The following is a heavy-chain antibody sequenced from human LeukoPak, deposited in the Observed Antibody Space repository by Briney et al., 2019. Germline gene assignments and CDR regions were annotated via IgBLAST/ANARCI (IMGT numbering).Heavy chain of an antibody. CDR3: ACDSSGYSY. CDR2: ISWNGGSI. CDR1: GFTFDDYA. Sequence: GGSLRLSCAASGFTFDDYAMHWVRQVPGKGLEWVSGISWNGGSIGYADSVKGRFTISRDNAKNSLYLQMYSLRAEDTALYCCACDSSGYSYWGQGTLVTVSS. D-gene: IGHD3-22*01. J-gene: IGHJ4*02. V-gene: IGHV3-9*01.